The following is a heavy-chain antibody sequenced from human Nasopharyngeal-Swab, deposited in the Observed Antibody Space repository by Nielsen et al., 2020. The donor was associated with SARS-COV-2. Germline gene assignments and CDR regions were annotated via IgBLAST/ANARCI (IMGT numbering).Heavy chain of an antibody. V-gene: IGHV3-53*01. Sequence: WIRQPPGKGLEWVSVIYSGGSTYYADSVKGRLTISRDNSKNTLYLQMNSLRAEDTAVYYCARDGQSYGMDVWGQGTTVTVSS. CDR2: IYSGGST. J-gene: IGHJ6*02. CDR3: ARDGQSYGMDV.